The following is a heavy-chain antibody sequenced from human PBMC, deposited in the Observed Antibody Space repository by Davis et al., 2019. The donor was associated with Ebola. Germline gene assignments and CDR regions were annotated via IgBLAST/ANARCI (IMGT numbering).Heavy chain of an antibody. CDR2: ISVYSTYT. V-gene: IGHV3-21*05. CDR1: GFTFSSYA. J-gene: IGHJ4*02. Sequence: GESLKISCAASGFTFSSYAMHWVRQAPGKGLEWISYISVYSTYTNYAESVKGRFTISRDNAKNSVYLQMNSLRAEDTAVYYCARAEDTAMPSDSWGQGTLVTVSS. D-gene: IGHD5-18*01. CDR3: ARAEDTAMPSDS.